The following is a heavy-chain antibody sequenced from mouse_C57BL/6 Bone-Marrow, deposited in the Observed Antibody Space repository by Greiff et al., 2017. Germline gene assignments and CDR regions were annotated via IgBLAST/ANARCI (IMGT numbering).Heavy chain of an antibody. Sequence: QVTLKVSGPGILQPSQTLSLTCSFSGFSLSTFGMGVGWIRQPSGKGLEWLAHIWWDDDKYYNPALKSRLTISKDTSKNQVFLKIANVDTADTATYYCALNPPDYYGSWFAYWGQGTLVTVSA. J-gene: IGHJ3*01. CDR2: IWWDDDK. CDR3: ALNPPDYYGSWFAY. CDR1: GFSLSTFGMG. V-gene: IGHV8-8*01. D-gene: IGHD1-1*01.